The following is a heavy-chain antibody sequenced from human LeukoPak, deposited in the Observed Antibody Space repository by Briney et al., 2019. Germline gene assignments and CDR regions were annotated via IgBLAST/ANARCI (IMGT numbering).Heavy chain of an antibody. CDR3: ARGDYCSGGSCYSALPDY. V-gene: IGHV1-2*02. CDR2: INPNSGGT. D-gene: IGHD2-15*01. J-gene: IGHJ4*02. Sequence: ASVKVSCKASGYTFTGYYMHWVRQAPGQGLEWMGWINPNSGGTNYAQKFQGRVTMTRDTSISTAYMELSRLRSDDTAVYYCARGDYCSGGSCYSALPDYWGQGTLVTVSS. CDR1: GYTFTGYY.